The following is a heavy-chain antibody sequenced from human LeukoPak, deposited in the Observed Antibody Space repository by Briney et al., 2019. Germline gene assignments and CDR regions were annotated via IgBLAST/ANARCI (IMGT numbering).Heavy chain of an antibody. CDR2: ISDDGNNK. CDR1: GFTFSNYA. CDR3: ARGLGEHGGVSDR. V-gene: IGHV3-30*04. J-gene: IGHJ5*02. D-gene: IGHD3-16*01. Sequence: PGGSLRLSCAASGFTFSNYAMHWVRQTPDKGLEWVAVISDDGNNKYYADSVKGRFTISRDNSKSTLYLQMTSLRPEDAAVYYCARGLGEHGGVSDRWGQGTLVIVS.